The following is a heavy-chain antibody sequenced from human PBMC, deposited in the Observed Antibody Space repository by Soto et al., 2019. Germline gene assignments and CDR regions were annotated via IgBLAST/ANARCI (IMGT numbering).Heavy chain of an antibody. Sequence: SVKVSCKASGFTFTSSAVQWVRQARGQRLEWIGWIVVGSGNTNYAQKFQERVTITRDMSTSTAYMELSSLRSEDTAVYYCAAERGYYDFWSGPSKHGMDVWGQGTTVTVSS. CDR2: IVVGSGNT. J-gene: IGHJ6*02. CDR3: AAERGYYDFWSGPSKHGMDV. CDR1: GFTFTSSA. V-gene: IGHV1-58*01. D-gene: IGHD3-3*01.